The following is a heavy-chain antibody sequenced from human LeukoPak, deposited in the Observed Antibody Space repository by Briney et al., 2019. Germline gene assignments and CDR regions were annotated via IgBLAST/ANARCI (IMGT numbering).Heavy chain of an antibody. CDR2: IYYSGST. Sequence: SETLSLTCTVSGGSISSSSYYWGWIRQPPGKGLEWIGSIYYSGSTYYNPSLKSRVTISVDTSKNQFSLKLSSVTAADTAVYYCARVAGLPYYDFWSGYWDYYMDVWGKGTTVTVS. D-gene: IGHD3-3*01. J-gene: IGHJ6*03. CDR1: GGSISSSSYY. V-gene: IGHV4-39*07. CDR3: ARVAGLPYYDFWSGYWDYYMDV.